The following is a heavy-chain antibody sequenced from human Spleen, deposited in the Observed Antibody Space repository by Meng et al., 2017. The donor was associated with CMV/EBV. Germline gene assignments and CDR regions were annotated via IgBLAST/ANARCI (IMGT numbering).Heavy chain of an antibody. J-gene: IGHJ4*02. CDR2: ISYDGNNK. CDR3: AKDTGMFDGEFLDY. D-gene: IGHD3-10*02. V-gene: IGHV3-30-3*01. Sequence: SGFKFNSYALHWVRQAPGKGLEWVELISYDGNNKYYADSVKGRFTISRDNSENMMYLQMNSLRPDDTAVYYCAKDTGMFDGEFLDYWGQGTLVTVSS. CDR1: GFKFNSYA.